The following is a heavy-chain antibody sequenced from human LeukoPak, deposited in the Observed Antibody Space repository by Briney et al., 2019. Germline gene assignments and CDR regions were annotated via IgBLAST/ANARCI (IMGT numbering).Heavy chain of an antibody. Sequence: GGSLRLSCAASGFTFSSYWMSWVRQAPGKGLEWVANIKQDGSEKYYVDSVKGRFTISRDNAKNSLYLQMNSLRAEDTAVYYCASSPYYYDSSGYYRGDYFDYRGQGTLVTVSS. V-gene: IGHV3-7*03. D-gene: IGHD3-22*01. CDR2: IKQDGSEK. J-gene: IGHJ4*02. CDR1: GFTFSSYW. CDR3: ASSPYYYDSSGYYRGDYFDY.